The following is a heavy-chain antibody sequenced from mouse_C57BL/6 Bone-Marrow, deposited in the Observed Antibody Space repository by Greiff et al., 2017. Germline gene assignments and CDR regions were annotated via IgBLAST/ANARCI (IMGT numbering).Heavy chain of an antibody. CDR2: IDPEDGET. Sequence: DVKLVESGAELVKPGASVKLSCTASGFNIKDYYMHWVKQRTEQGLEWIGRIDPEDGETKYAPKFQGKATITADTSSNTAYLQLSSLTSEDTAVYSGARGSYDYGGYAMDYGGQGTSVTVSS. D-gene: IGHD2-4*01. V-gene: IGHV14-2*01. CDR1: GFNIKDYY. J-gene: IGHJ4*01. CDR3: ARGSYDYGGYAMDY.